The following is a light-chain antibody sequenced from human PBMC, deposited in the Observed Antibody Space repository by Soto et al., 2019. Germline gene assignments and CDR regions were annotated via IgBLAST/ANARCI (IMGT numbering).Light chain of an antibody. J-gene: IGLJ2*01. CDR3: SSYTSSTTLSVV. CDR1: SSDVGGYNY. Sequence: QSVLTQPASVSGSPGQSITISCTGTSSDVGGYNYVSWYQQHPGKAPKLMIYGVTNRPSGVSNRFSGSKSGNTASLTISGLQAEDEADYYCSSYTSSTTLSVVFGGGTQLTFL. CDR2: GVT. V-gene: IGLV2-14*01.